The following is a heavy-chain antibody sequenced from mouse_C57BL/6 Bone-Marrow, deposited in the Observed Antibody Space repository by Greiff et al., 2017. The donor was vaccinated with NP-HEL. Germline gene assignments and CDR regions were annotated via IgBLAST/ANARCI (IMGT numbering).Heavy chain of an antibody. V-gene: IGHV1-55*01. J-gene: IGHJ4*01. CDR3: ARGIYYDYPYYYAMDY. D-gene: IGHD2-4*01. Sequence: QVHVKQPGAELVKPGASVKMSCKASGYTFTSYWITWVKQRPGQGLEWIGDIYPGSGSTNYNEKFKSKATLTVDTSSSTAYMQLSSLTSEDSAVYYCARGIYYDYPYYYAMDYWGQGTSVTVSS. CDR2: IYPGSGST. CDR1: GYTFTSYW.